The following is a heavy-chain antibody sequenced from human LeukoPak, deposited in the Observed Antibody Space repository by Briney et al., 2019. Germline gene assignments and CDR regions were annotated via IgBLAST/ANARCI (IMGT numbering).Heavy chain of an antibody. Sequence: SETLSLACTVSGGSISSYYWSWIRQPAGKGLEWIGRIYTSGSTNYNPSLKSRVTMSVDTSKNQFSLKLSSVTAADTAVYYCARGYYDFWSGPPLRARLNAFDIWGQGTMVTVSS. J-gene: IGHJ3*02. V-gene: IGHV4-4*07. CDR3: ARGYYDFWSGPPLRARLNAFDI. D-gene: IGHD3-3*01. CDR2: IYTSGST. CDR1: GGSISSYY.